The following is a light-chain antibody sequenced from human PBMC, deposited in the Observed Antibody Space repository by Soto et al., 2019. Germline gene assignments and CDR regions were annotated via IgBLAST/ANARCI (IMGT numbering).Light chain of an antibody. V-gene: IGKV1-39*01. J-gene: IGKJ2*01. CDR1: QNIRNY. CDR3: QQIHSTSSYT. CDR2: AAS. Sequence: DIQMTQSPSSLSASVGDRVTITCRASQNIRNYLNWYQQRPGKTPNLLVYAASNLRGGVPSRFSGSGSGTVFTLTISTLQPEDFATYDCQQIHSTSSYTFGQGTRVDIK.